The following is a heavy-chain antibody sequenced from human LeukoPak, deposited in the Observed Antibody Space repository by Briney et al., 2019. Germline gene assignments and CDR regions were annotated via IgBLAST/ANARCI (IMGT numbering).Heavy chain of an antibody. CDR1: GFTFSSYA. CDR3: ARDFITMVRGVSFYFDY. J-gene: IGHJ4*02. Sequence: GGSLRLSCAASGFTFSSYAMSWVRQAPGKGLEWVSAISGSGGSTYYADSVKGRFTISRDNSKNTLYLQMNSLRAEDTAVYYCARDFITMVRGVSFYFDYWGQGTLVTVSS. V-gene: IGHV3-23*01. CDR2: ISGSGGST. D-gene: IGHD3-10*01.